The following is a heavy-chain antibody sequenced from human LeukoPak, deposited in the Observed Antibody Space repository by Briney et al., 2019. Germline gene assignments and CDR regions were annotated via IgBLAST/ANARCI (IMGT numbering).Heavy chain of an antibody. J-gene: IGHJ4*02. V-gene: IGHV3-20*04. CDR3: ATLSVVVVPAELN. D-gene: IGHD2-15*01. CDR2: INWNGGST. Sequence: GGSMRLSCAASGFTFDDYGMSWVRQAPGKGLEWVSGINWNGGSTGYADSVKGRFTISRDNAKNSLYLQMNSLRAEDTAVYYCATLSVVVVPAELNWGQGTLVTVSS. CDR1: GFTFDDYG.